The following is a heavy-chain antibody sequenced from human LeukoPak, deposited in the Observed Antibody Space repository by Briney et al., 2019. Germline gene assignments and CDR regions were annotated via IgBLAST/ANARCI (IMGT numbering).Heavy chain of an antibody. CDR3: ARSTTAFDY. J-gene: IGHJ4*02. D-gene: IGHD4-17*01. CDR2: ISSSGRTI. V-gene: IGHV3-11*04. CDR1: GFTFSDYY. Sequence: PGGSLRLSCAASGFTFSDYYMSWFRQAPGKSPEWVSFISSSGRTIYYADSVKGRFTISRDDAKNSLYLQMNSLRAEDTAVYYCARSTTAFDYWGQGTLVTVSS.